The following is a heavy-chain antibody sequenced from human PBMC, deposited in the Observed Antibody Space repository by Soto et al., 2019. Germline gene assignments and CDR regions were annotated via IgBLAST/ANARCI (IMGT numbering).Heavy chain of an antibody. Sequence: GGSLRLSCAASGFTFSSYAMSWVRQAPGKGLEWVSAISGSGGSTYYADSVKGRFTISRDNSKNTLYLQMNSLRAEDTAVYYCANLCSSTSCQRGDAFDIWGQGTMVTVSS. CDR1: GFTFSSYA. V-gene: IGHV3-23*01. J-gene: IGHJ3*02. CDR2: ISGSGGST. CDR3: ANLCSSTSCQRGDAFDI. D-gene: IGHD2-2*01.